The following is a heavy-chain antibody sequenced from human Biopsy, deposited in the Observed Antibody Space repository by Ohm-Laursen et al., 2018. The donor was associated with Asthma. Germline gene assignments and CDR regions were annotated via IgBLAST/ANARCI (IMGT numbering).Heavy chain of an antibody. CDR2: IYYSGRT. CDR3: ARAVSSSSYWYFDL. Sequence: GTLSLTWIVSGDAMSTSGSYWGWIRQSPGKGLEWIGSIYYSGRTYYNPSLESRVTISADTSKNHFSLKVTSVTAADTTVYYCARAVSSSSYWYFDLWGRGDLVTVSS. CDR1: GDAMSTSGSY. J-gene: IGHJ2*01. V-gene: IGHV4-39*02. D-gene: IGHD6-6*01.